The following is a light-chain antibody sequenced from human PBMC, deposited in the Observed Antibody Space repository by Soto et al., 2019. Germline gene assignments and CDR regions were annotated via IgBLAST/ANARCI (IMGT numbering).Light chain of an antibody. CDR3: QQYNNWPPDRT. V-gene: IGKV3-15*01. CDR2: GAS. Sequence: EIVMTQSPAPLSVSPGERATLSCRASQSVSSNLAWYQHKPGQAPRLRIYGASTRATGIPARFSGSGSGTEFTLTISSLQSEDFAIYFCQQYNNWPPDRTFGQGTKVEIK. CDR1: QSVSSN. J-gene: IGKJ1*01.